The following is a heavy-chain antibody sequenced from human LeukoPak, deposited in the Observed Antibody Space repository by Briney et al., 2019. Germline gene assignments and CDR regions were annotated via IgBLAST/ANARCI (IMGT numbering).Heavy chain of an antibody. Sequence: SETLSLTCTVSGDSISSYYWSWIRQPPGKGLEWIGYIYYSGSTNYNPSLRSRVTISVDTSKNQFSLDLRSVTAADTAVYYCARGPHYHDSSGYSPSYSYAMDVWGQGTTVTVSS. J-gene: IGHJ6*02. CDR2: IYYSGST. CDR1: GDSISSYY. CDR3: ARGPHYHDSSGYSPSYSYAMDV. D-gene: IGHD3-22*01. V-gene: IGHV4-59*01.